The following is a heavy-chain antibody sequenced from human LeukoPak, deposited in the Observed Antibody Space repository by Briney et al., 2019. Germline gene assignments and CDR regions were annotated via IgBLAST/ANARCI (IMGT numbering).Heavy chain of an antibody. CDR1: GGSISSGGYY. CDR2: IYYSGST. CDR3: ARVAIPGPKGDYGMDV. J-gene: IGHJ6*02. V-gene: IGHV4-31*03. Sequence: PQTLSLTCTVSGGSISSGGYYWSWIRQHPGKGLEWIGYIYYSGSTYYNPSLKSRVTISVDTSKNQFSLKLSSVTAADTAVYYCARVAIPGPKGDYGMDVWGQGTTVTVSS. D-gene: IGHD2-2*02.